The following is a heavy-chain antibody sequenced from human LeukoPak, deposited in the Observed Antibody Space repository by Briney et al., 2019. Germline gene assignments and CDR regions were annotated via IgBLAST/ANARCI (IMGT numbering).Heavy chain of an antibody. CDR2: MNPNSGNT. J-gene: IGHJ4*02. CDR3: ARANTMVRGVIPYY. CDR1: GYTFTSYD. Sequence: GASVTVSFKASGYTFTSYDINWVRQATGQGLEWMGWMNPNSGNTGYAQKFQGRVTMTRNTSISIAYMELSSLRSEDTAVYYCARANTMVRGVIPYYWGQGTLVTVSS. D-gene: IGHD3-10*01. V-gene: IGHV1-8*01.